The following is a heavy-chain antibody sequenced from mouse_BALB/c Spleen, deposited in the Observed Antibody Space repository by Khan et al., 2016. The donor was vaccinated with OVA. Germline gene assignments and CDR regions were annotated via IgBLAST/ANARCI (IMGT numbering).Heavy chain of an antibody. CDR3: SRDGAYYRYSGFAY. CDR2: IIPSNGAT. V-gene: IGHV1-18*01. D-gene: IGHD2-14*01. J-gene: IGHJ3*01. CDR1: GYTFTEYT. Sequence: VQLQQSGPEVVKPGASVKISCKTSGYTFTEYTMHWVKPSHGKSLEWVGGIIPSNGATKYNQKFKGQATLTVDKSSSTAYMELRSLTSEESAFYDGSRDGAYYRYSGFAYWGHGTRVTVSA.